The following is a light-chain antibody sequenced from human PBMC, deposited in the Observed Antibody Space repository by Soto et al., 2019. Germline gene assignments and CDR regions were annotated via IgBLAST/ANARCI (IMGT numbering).Light chain of an antibody. Sequence: QSALSQPASMSGSPGQXXXXXXTGASSDIXLYNYVSWYQHHPGKAPKLLISEVNIRPSGLSDRFSASKAGNTASLTISGLQPEDEAYYYCSCLSTTSTPIVFGTGTKLTVL. CDR3: SCLSTTSTPIV. J-gene: IGLJ1*01. CDR1: SSDIXLYNY. CDR2: EVN. V-gene: IGLV2-14*01.